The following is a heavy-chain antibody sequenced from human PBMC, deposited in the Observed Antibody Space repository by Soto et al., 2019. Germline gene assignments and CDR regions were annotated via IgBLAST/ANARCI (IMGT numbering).Heavy chain of an antibody. D-gene: IGHD4-17*01. Sequence: GSGPTLVNPTQTLTLTCTFSGFSLSSTGVGVGWVRQPPEKALEWLALFYWDDDKCYRPSLKSRLTITKDTSRNQVVLTMTNMDPVDTATYYCVHFIRLATVTSGVHFYYMDVWGKGTTVTVSS. CDR1: GFSLSSTGVG. J-gene: IGHJ6*03. CDR2: FYWDDDK. V-gene: IGHV2-5*02. CDR3: VHFIRLATVTSGVHFYYMDV.